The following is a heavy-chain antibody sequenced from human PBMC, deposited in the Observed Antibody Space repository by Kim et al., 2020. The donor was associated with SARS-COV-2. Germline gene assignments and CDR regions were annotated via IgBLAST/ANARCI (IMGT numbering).Heavy chain of an antibody. Sequence: GGSLRLSCAASGFTFSSYAMSWVRQAPGKGLEWVSAISGSGGSTYYADSVKGRFTISRDNSKNTLYLQMNSLRAEDTAVYYCAKDESVVLWFGELLAFDYWGQGTLVTVSS. D-gene: IGHD3-10*01. V-gene: IGHV3-23*01. J-gene: IGHJ4*02. CDR3: AKDESVVLWFGELLAFDY. CDR2: ISGSGGST. CDR1: GFTFSSYA.